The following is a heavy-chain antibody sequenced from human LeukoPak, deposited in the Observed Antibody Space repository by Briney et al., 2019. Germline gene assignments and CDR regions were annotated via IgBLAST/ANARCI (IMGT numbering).Heavy chain of an antibody. CDR3: ARAPYCSSTSCYFTPRYAFDI. CDR2: IYYSGST. D-gene: IGHD2-2*01. J-gene: IGHJ3*02. Sequence: SETLSLTCTVSGGSISSYYWSWIRQPPRKGLEWIGYIYYSGSTNYNPSLKSRVTISVDTSKNQCSLKLSSVTAADTAVYYCARAPYCSSTSCYFTPRYAFDIWGQGTMVTVSS. CDR1: GGSISSYY. V-gene: IGHV4-59*01.